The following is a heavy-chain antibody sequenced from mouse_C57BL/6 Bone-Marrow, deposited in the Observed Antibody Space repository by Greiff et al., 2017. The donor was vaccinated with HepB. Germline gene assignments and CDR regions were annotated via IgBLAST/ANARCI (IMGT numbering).Heavy chain of an antibody. CDR1: GFTFTDYY. J-gene: IGHJ3*01. Sequence: EVKLLESGGGLVQPGGSLSLSCAASGFTFTDYYMSWVRQPPGKALEWLGFIRNKANGYTTEYSASVKGRFTISRDNSQSILYLQMNALRAEDSATYYCARSYYGNWGFAYWGQGTLVTVSA. CDR2: IRNKANGYTT. V-gene: IGHV7-3*01. D-gene: IGHD2-10*01. CDR3: ARSYYGNWGFAY.